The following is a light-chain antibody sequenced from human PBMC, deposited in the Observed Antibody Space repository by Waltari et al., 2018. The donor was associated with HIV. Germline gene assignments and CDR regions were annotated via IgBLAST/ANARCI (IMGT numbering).Light chain of an antibody. CDR1: NSTIGRNS. CDR3: ASWDDGLRGHV. CDR2: RND. V-gene: IGLV1-47*01. J-gene: IGLJ1*01. Sequence: QPDLTQPPSVSGTPGQRLTIPCSGNNSTIGRNSVHWSRQVPGTAPSLLGYRNDQRPSGVVDRFSGSRSGASASLVISGLRVDDEGDYYCASWDDGLRGHVFGGGTTVSV.